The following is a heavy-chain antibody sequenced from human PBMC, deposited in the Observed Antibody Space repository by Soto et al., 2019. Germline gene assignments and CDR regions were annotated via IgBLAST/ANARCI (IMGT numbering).Heavy chain of an antibody. CDR3: EKHEEVVRGFDF. CDR2: ISGTGGAA. D-gene: IGHD3-10*01. V-gene: IGHV3-23*01. Sequence: GGSLRLSCAASGFTFGHSAMSWVRQAPGKGLEWVAAISGTGGAAYYADSVKGRFTISRDNSRNTLFLQMNSLRVDETAIYHCEKHEEVVRGFDFWGLGTLVTVSS. J-gene: IGHJ4*02. CDR1: GFTFGHSA.